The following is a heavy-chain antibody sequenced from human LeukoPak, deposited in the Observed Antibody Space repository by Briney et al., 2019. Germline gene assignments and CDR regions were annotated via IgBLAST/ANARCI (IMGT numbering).Heavy chain of an antibody. V-gene: IGHV4-30-2*01. CDR1: GGSITSGGYF. Sequence: SETLSLTCSVSGGSITSGGYFWSWFRQPPGKGPEWIGYIYHSGSTYYNPSLKSRVTISVDTSKNQFSLKLSSVTAADTAVYYCARHKSWDVDTAMVFDYWGQGTLVTVSS. CDR3: ARHKSWDVDTAMVFDY. J-gene: IGHJ4*02. D-gene: IGHD5-18*01. CDR2: IYHSGST.